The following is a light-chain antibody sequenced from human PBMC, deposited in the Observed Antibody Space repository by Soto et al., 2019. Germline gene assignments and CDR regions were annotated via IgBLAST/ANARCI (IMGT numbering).Light chain of an antibody. Sequence: QSVLTQPPSSSGTPGQRVTISRSGSRSNIGSEYVSCYHQVPGTAPKLLIYRNNQRPSGVPDRFSGSKSGTSASLAISGLRSEDEADYYCAAWDGTLGGHVVFGGGTKLTVL. CDR1: RSNIGSEY. V-gene: IGLV1-47*01. CDR2: RNN. CDR3: AAWDGTLGGHVV. J-gene: IGLJ2*01.